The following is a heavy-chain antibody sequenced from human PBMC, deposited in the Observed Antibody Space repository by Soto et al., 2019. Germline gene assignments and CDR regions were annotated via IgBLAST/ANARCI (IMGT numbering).Heavy chain of an antibody. D-gene: IGHD4-17*01. CDR2: INAGNGNT. CDR1: GYTFTSYA. V-gene: IGHV1-3*01. J-gene: IGHJ3*02. Sequence: ASVKVSCKASGYTFTSYAVHWVRQAPGQRLEWMGWINAGNGNTKYSQKFQGRVTITRDTSASTAYMELSSLRSEDTAVYYCARDPATVTTSDNAFDIWGQGTMVTVSS. CDR3: ARDPATVTTSDNAFDI.